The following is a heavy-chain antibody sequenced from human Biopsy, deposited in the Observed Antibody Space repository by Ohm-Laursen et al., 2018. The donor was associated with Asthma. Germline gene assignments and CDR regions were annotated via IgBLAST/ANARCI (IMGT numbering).Heavy chain of an antibody. V-gene: IGHV1-3*01. D-gene: IGHD3-9*01. J-gene: IGHJ3*01. CDR3: ARTYYDFLTGQVNDAFAL. Sequence: ASVKVSCNASGYTFIHFAIHWVRQAPGQRLEWMGWVNAGDGNTKYSQKFQGRVTITRDTSASTAYMDLRSLRSEDTAMYYCARTYYDFLTGQVNDAFALWGQGTMVTVSS. CDR2: VNAGDGNT. CDR1: GYTFIHFA.